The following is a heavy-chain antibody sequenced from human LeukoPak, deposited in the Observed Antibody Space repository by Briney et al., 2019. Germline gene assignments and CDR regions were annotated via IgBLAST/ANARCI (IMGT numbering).Heavy chain of an antibody. D-gene: IGHD5-18*01. J-gene: IGHJ3*02. Sequence: ASVKVSCKASGGTFSSYAISWVRQAPGQGLEWMGGIIPIFGTANYAQKFQGRVTITADESTSTAYMELSSLRSEDTAVYYCAGRSPAMVPHAFDIWGQRTMVAVSS. CDR1: GGTFSSYA. V-gene: IGHV1-69*13. CDR2: IIPIFGTA. CDR3: AGRSPAMVPHAFDI.